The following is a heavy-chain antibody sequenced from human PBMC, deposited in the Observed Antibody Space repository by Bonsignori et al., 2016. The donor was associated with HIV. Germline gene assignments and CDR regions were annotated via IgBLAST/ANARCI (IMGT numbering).Heavy chain of an antibody. Sequence: GGSLRLSCATSGFLFRNYWMHWVRQVPGKGLVWVSYINFDGSATRYAESVRGRFTISRDNTKNTLYLDMTSLRPDDSGIFYCASDAGGREIDRWGQGTQVTVSS. CDR3: ASDAGGREIDR. CDR2: INFDGSAT. D-gene: IGHD1-26*01. J-gene: IGHJ5*02. V-gene: IGHV3-74*01. CDR1: GFLFRNYW.